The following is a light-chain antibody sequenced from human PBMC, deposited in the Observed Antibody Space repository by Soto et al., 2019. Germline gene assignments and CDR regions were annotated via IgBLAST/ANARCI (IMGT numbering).Light chain of an antibody. Sequence: IGMPKSQSTLSVSPGERSTVWCMSSQSVSNNLAWYQQKPGQAPRLLIYGASNRATGIPARFSGSGSGTEFTLTISSLQSEDFAVYYCQQYKNGPPITFGQRTRLEIK. CDR1: QSVSNN. CDR3: QQYKNGPPIT. J-gene: IGKJ5*01. CDR2: GAS. V-gene: IGKV3-15*01.